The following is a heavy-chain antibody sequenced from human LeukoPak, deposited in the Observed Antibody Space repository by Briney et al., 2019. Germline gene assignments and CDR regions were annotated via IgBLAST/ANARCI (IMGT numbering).Heavy chain of an antibody. CDR2: IFYTGST. D-gene: IGHD5-24*01. V-gene: IGHV4-31*03. CDR1: GGSISSGGYY. Sequence: SETLSLTCTVSGGSISSGGYYWSWIRQHPGKGLEWIGYIFYTGSTYYIPSLKSRVTISVDTTKNQFSLKLSSVTAADTAVYYCARGVEMATLHFDYWGQGTLVTVSS. J-gene: IGHJ4*02. CDR3: ARGVEMATLHFDY.